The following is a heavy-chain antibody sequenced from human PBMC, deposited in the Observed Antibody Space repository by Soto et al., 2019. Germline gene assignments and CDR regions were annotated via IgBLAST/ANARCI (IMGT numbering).Heavy chain of an antibody. Sequence: GESLKISCAASGFTFSSYSMNWVRQAPGKGLEWVSSISSSSSYIYYADSVKGRFTISRDNAKNSLYLQMNSLRAEDTAVYYCARDHHIVEGMDVWGQGTTVTVSS. D-gene: IGHD2-21*01. CDR2: ISSSSSYI. CDR3: ARDHHIVEGMDV. V-gene: IGHV3-21*01. J-gene: IGHJ6*02. CDR1: GFTFSSYS.